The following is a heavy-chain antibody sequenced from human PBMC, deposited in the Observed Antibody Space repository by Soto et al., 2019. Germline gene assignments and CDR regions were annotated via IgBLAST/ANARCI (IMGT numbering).Heavy chain of an antibody. CDR3: AKERMEQLQLLPLFDY. J-gene: IGHJ4*02. CDR1: GFTFSNHG. D-gene: IGHD2-2*01. Sequence: GGSLRLSCAASGFTFSNHGMHWVRQAPGKGLEWVTVISYDGSNKYYADSVRGRFTISRDNSKNTLYLQMNSLRAEDTAVYYCAKERMEQLQLLPLFDYWGQGTLVTVSS. V-gene: IGHV3-30*18. CDR2: ISYDGSNK.